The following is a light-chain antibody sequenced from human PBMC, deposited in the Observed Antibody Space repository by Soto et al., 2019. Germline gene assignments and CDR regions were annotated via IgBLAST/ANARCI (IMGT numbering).Light chain of an antibody. V-gene: IGKV4-1*01. CDR1: QSVLYSSNDKNF. J-gene: IGKJ1*01. Sequence: DIVLTQSPDSLAVSLGERATINFKSSQSVLYSSNDKNFLTWYQQKPGQPPKLLIYWASTRESGVPERFSGSGSGTDFTLTISSLQAEDVAVYYCHQYYSTPWTFGQGTKVEIK. CDR3: HQYYSTPWT. CDR2: WAS.